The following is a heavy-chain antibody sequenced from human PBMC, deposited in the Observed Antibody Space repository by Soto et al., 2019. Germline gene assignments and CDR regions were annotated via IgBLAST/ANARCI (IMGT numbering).Heavy chain of an antibody. CDR1: GFTFSSYG. CDR2: IWYDGSNK. Sequence: QVQLVESGGGVVQPGRSLRLSCAASGFTFSSYGMHWVRQAPGKGLEWVAVIWYDGSNKYYADSVKGRFTISRDNSKNTLYLQMNRLRAEDTAVYYCARSIEGAYYFDYWGQGTLVTVSS. J-gene: IGHJ4*02. D-gene: IGHD1-26*01. V-gene: IGHV3-33*01. CDR3: ARSIEGAYYFDY.